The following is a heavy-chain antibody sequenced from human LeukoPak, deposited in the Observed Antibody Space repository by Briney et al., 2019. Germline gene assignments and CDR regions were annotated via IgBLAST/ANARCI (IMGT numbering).Heavy chain of an antibody. J-gene: IGHJ4*02. D-gene: IGHD1-1*01. CDR1: GGTFSSYA. CDR3: ARAHMAGTWNDAAPEPIDY. V-gene: IGHV1-69*04. Sequence: GASVKVSCKASGGTFSSYAISWVRQAPGQGLEWMGRIIPILGIANYAQKLQGRVTMTTDTSTSTAYMELRSLRSDDTAVYYCARAHMAGTWNDAAPEPIDYWGQGTLVTVSS. CDR2: IIPILGIA.